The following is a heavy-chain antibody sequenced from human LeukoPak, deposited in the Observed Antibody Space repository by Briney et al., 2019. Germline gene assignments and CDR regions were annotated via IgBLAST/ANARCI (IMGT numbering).Heavy chain of an antibody. V-gene: IGHV1-69*13. CDR3: AICSSTWSGDRPDS. CDR1: GGTFRNYP. Sequence: SVKVSCKASGGTFRNYPISWVRQAPGQGLEWMGGILPIFRMTNYAEKLQGRVTITADESTTTAYLELNSLRSEDTAVYYCAICSSTWSGDRPDSWGQGSLVTVSS. D-gene: IGHD2-2*01. CDR2: ILPIFRMT. J-gene: IGHJ4*02.